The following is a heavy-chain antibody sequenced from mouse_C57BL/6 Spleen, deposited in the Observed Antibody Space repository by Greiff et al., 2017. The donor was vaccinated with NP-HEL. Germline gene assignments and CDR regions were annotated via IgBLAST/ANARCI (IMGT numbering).Heavy chain of an antibody. CDR1: GFTINDYY. CDR3: AREDSSGSWFAY. D-gene: IGHD3-2*02. J-gene: IGHJ3*01. CDR2: IYPEDGDT. Sequence: EVQLQESGAELVKPGASVKLSCTASGFTINDYYMHWVKQRTEQGLEWIGRIYPEDGDTKYAPKFKGKATITADTSSNTAYLQLSSLTSEDTAVYYCAREDSSGSWFAYWGQGTLVTVSA. V-gene: IGHV14-2*01.